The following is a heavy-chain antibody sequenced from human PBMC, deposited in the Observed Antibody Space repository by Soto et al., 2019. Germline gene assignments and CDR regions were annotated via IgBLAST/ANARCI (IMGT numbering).Heavy chain of an antibody. V-gene: IGHV3-23*01. D-gene: IGHD3-9*01. Sequence: GGSLRLSCAASGFTFSSYAMSWVRQAPGKGQEWVSAISGSGGSTYYADSVKGRLTISRDNSKNTLHLQMNSLRAEDTAVYYCAKEHYDILTGYYSYWGQGTLVTVSS. CDR2: ISGSGGST. CDR3: AKEHYDILTGYYSY. J-gene: IGHJ4*02. CDR1: GFTFSSYA.